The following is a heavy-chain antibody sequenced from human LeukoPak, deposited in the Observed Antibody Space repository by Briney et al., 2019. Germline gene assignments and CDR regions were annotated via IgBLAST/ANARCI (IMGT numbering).Heavy chain of an antibody. CDR3: ARGGPGGITMVRGVPLYYYYGMDV. CDR1: GYTFTSYD. D-gene: IGHD3-10*01. J-gene: IGHJ6*02. CDR2: MNPNSGNT. Sequence: ASVKVSCKASGYTFTSYDINWVRQATGQGLEWMGWMNPNSGNTGYAQKFQGRVTMTRNTSISTAYMELSSLRSEDTAVYYCARGGPGGITMVRGVPLYYYYGMDVWGQGTTVTVSS. V-gene: IGHV1-8*01.